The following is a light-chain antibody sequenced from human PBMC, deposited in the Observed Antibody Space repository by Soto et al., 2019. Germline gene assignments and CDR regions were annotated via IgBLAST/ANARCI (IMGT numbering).Light chain of an antibody. J-gene: IGLJ1*01. CDR2: EVS. CDR3: LSYADTAYV. Sequence: QSALTQPPSASGSPGQSVTISCAGTSSDVGGYNYVSWYQQYPGKVPKLMIYEVSERPSGVPDRFSGSNSSNTAFLTVSGLQAEDEADYYCLSYADTAYVFGTGTKVTVL. V-gene: IGLV2-8*01. CDR1: SSDVGGYNY.